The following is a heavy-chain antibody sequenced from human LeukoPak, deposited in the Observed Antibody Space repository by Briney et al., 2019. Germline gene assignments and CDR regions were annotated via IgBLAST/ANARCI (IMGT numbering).Heavy chain of an antibody. V-gene: IGHV4-59*01. D-gene: IGHD3-10*01. CDR2: IYYSGST. J-gene: IGHJ4*02. Sequence: SETLCLTCTVSGGSISSYYWSWIRQPPGKGLEWIGYIYYSGSTNYNPSLKSRVTISVDTSKNQFSLKLSSVTAADTAVYYCARDAWHYYGSGSYSSFDYWGQGTLVTVSS. CDR3: ARDAWHYYGSGSYSSFDY. CDR1: GGSISSYY.